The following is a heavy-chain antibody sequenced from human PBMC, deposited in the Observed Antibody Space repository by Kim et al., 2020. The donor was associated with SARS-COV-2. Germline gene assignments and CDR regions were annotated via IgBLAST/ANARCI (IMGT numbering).Heavy chain of an antibody. Sequence: GGSLRLSCAASGFTFSNAWMSWVRQAPGKGLEWVGRIKSKTDGGTTDYAAPVKGRFTISRDDSKNTLYLQMNSLKTEDTAVYYCTTDRLGMVRGVILLYYFDDWGQGTLVTVSS. D-gene: IGHD3-10*01. CDR2: IKSKTDGGTT. V-gene: IGHV3-15*01. CDR1: GFTFSNAW. CDR3: TTDRLGMVRGVILLYYFDD. J-gene: IGHJ4*02.